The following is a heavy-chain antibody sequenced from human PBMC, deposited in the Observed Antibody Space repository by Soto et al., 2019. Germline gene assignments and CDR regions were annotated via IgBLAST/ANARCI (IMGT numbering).Heavy chain of an antibody. J-gene: IGHJ4*02. CDR2: IKSKTDGGTT. CDR3: TTVRYYYGSGSPIHD. D-gene: IGHD3-10*01. V-gene: IGHV3-15*01. CDR1: GFPFSNAW. Sequence: GGSLRLSCAASGFPFSNAWMSWVRQAPGKGLEWVGRIKSKTDGGTTDYAAPVKGRFTISRDDSKNTLYLQMNSLKTEDTAVYYCTTVRYYYGSGSPIHDWGQGTLVTVSS.